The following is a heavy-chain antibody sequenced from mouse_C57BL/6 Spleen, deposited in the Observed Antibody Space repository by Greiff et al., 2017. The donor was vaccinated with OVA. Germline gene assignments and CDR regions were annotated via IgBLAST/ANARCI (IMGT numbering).Heavy chain of an antibody. CDR3: ARDGYSFLDY. CDR2: IDPSDSET. D-gene: IGHD2-3*01. Sequence: QVQLKQPGAELVRPGSSVKLSCKASGYTFTSYWMHWVKQRPIQGLEWIGNIDPSDSETHYNQKFKDKATLTVDKSSSTAYMQLSSLTSEDSAVYYCARDGYSFLDYWGQGTTLTVSS. CDR1: GYTFTSYW. V-gene: IGHV1-52*01. J-gene: IGHJ2*01.